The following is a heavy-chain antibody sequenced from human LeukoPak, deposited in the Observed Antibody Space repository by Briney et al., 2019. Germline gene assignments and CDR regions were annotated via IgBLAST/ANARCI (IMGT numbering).Heavy chain of an antibody. Sequence: SQTLSLTCAISGDSVSNNSAAWNWIRQSPSRGLEWLGRTYYRSQWYNDYAVSVRSRITINPDTSKNQFSLQLNSVTPDDTAVYYCARTNTAIITYDYWGRGTLVTVSS. CDR2: TYYRSQWYN. J-gene: IGHJ4*02. V-gene: IGHV6-1*01. CDR3: ARTNTAIITYDY. CDR1: GDSVSNNSAA. D-gene: IGHD5-18*01.